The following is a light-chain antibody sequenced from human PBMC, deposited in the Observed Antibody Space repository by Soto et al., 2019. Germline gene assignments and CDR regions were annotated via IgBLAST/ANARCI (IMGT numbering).Light chain of an antibody. CDR1: QSISTW. Sequence: DIQMTHSPSTLSASVGYRVTITCLASQSISTWLAWYQQEPGKAPKLLIHKASSLQSGVPSRFSGSGSGTDFTLTISSLHPDDFATYYCQQYNSYSPTFGQGTKVDIK. J-gene: IGKJ1*01. CDR3: QQYNSYSPT. CDR2: KAS. V-gene: IGKV1-5*03.